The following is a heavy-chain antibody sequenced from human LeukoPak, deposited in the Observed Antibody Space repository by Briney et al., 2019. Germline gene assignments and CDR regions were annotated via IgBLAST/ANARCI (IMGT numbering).Heavy chain of an antibody. CDR3: AGDRKSGNFLGEFDY. J-gene: IGHJ4*02. D-gene: IGHD3-16*01. CDR1: GFTFTSYD. Sequence: PGGSLRLSCAASGFTFTSYDMHWVRQAPGKGLEWVALIWYDGSNTYYADPVRGRFTISRDNSKNTLYLQTNSLRAEDTAIYYCAGDRKSGNFLGEFDYWGQGTLVTVSS. V-gene: IGHV3-33*01. CDR2: IWYDGSNT.